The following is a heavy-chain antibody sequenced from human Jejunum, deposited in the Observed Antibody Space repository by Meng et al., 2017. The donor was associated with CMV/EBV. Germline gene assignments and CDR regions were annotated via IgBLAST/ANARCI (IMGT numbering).Heavy chain of an antibody. Sequence: AASGFTFSSYAMHWVRQAPGKGLEWVAVIPFDGNNEHYADSVKGRFTSSRDNAKSSMYLQMNSLRDEDTAVYYCARDFWDTDYTGYWGQGTLVTVSS. CDR2: IPFDGNNE. V-gene: IGHV3-30*04. CDR1: GFTFSSYA. CDR3: ARDFWDTDYTGY. D-gene: IGHD3-16*01. J-gene: IGHJ4*02.